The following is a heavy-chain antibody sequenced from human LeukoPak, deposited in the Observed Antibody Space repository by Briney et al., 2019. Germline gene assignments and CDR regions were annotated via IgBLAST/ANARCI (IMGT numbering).Heavy chain of an antibody. Sequence: WVRQSPGKGLEWIGSIYYSGSTYYNPSLKSRVTISVDTSKNQFSLKLSSVTAADTAVYYCARRAGSGSTKVFDIWGQGTMVTVSS. CDR3: ARRAGSGSTKVFDI. CDR2: IYYSGST. V-gene: IGHV4-39*01. J-gene: IGHJ3*02. D-gene: IGHD3-10*01.